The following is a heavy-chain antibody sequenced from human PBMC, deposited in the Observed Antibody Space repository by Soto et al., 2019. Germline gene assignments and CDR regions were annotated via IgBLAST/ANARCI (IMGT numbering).Heavy chain of an antibody. V-gene: IGHV3-72*01. CDR2: TTNKANTYTT. CDR1: GFTFSDHY. CDR3: ARDLSGSGVVY. J-gene: IGHJ4*02. Sequence: EVQLVESGGGLVQPGGSLRLSCAASGFTFSDHYMDWVRQPPGQGLEWVGRTTNKANTYTTKYAASVEGRFTISRDDSKNSLYLQMNSLRSEDTAVYYCARDLSGSGVVYWGRGTLVTVSS. D-gene: IGHD1-26*01.